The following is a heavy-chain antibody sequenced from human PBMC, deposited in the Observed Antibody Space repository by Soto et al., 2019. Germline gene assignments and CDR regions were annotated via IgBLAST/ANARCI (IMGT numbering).Heavy chain of an antibody. Sequence: QVQLQQWGAGLLKPSETLSLTCAVYGGSFSGYYWSWIRQPPGKGLEWIGEINHSGSTNYNPSLTSRVTISVDTSKNQFSLKLSSVTAADTAVYYCARVRRYYYYYYGMDVWGQGTTVTVSS. J-gene: IGHJ6*02. V-gene: IGHV4-34*01. CDR2: INHSGST. CDR3: ARVRRYYYYYYGMDV. CDR1: GGSFSGYY.